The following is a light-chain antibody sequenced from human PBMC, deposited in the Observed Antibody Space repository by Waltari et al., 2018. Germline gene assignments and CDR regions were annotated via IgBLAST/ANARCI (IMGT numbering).Light chain of an antibody. Sequence: DIQMTQSPSSLSASVGDRVTITCQASQNINNYLNWYQHKPGKGPKLLISDVSDLERRRPPRFSGGGFGTEVKLIISSLQPEDAATYYCQQYENLPLTFGGGTTVEI. CDR3: QQYENLPLT. CDR2: DVS. J-gene: IGKJ4*01. V-gene: IGKV1-33*01. CDR1: QNINNY.